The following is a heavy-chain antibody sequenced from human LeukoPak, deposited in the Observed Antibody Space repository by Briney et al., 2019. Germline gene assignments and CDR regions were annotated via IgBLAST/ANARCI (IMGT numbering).Heavy chain of an antibody. CDR2: ISGSGGST. J-gene: IGHJ4*02. Sequence: PGGSLRLSCAASGFTFSSYAMSWVRQAPGEGPEWVSAISGSGGSTYYADSVKGRFTISRDNSKNTLYLQMNSLRAEDTAVYYCTASSGLYSSGWFFDYWGQGTLVTVSS. CDR1: GFTFSSYA. D-gene: IGHD6-19*01. V-gene: IGHV3-23*01. CDR3: TASSGLYSSGWFFDY.